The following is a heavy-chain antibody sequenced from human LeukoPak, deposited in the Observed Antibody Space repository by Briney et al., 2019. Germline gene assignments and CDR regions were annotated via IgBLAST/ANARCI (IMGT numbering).Heavy chain of an antibody. CDR2: INPSGGST. V-gene: IGHV1-46*01. Sequence: ASVKVSCKASGYTFTSYYMHWVRQTPGQGLEWMGIINPSGGSTSYAQKFQGRVTMTRDTSTSTVYMELSSLRSEDTAVYYCARDGSSYGDYEPFDYWGQGTLVTVSS. J-gene: IGHJ4*02. CDR1: GYTFTSYY. CDR3: ARDGSSYGDYEPFDY. D-gene: IGHD4-17*01.